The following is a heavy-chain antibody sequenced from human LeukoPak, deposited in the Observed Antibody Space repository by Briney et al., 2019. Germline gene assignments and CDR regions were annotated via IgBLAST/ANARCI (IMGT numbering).Heavy chain of an antibody. CDR2: INPSGGST. J-gene: IGHJ4*02. CDR3: ARDLGSWYEFDY. CDR1: GYTFTSYY. D-gene: IGHD6-13*01. V-gene: IGHV1-46*01. Sequence: ASVKLSCKASGYTFTSYYMHWVRQAPGQGLEWMGIINPSGGSTSYAQTFQGRVTMTRDTSTSTVYMELSSLRSEDTAVYYCARDLGSWYEFDYWGERTRVTVSS.